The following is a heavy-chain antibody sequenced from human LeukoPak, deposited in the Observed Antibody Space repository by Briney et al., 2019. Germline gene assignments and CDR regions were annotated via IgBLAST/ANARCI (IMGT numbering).Heavy chain of an antibody. J-gene: IGHJ5*01. CDR1: GYTFTSYD. CDR3: ARGRSGSYDFWSGYFSRPHRALQSTNWFDS. Sequence: ASVKVSCKASGYTFTSYDINWVRQATGQGLEWMGWMNPNSGNTGYAQKFQGRVTMTRNTSISTAYMELSSLRSEDTAVYYCARGRSGSYDFWSGYFSRPHRALQSTNWFDSWGQGTLVTVSS. V-gene: IGHV1-8*01. D-gene: IGHD3-3*01. CDR2: MNPNSGNT.